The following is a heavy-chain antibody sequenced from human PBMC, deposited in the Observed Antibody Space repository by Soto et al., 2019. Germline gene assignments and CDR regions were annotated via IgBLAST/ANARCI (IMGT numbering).Heavy chain of an antibody. CDR2: IIPMFGTA. D-gene: IGHD6-6*01. J-gene: IGHJ6*02. Sequence: QVQLVQSGAEVKKPGSSVKVSCEASGGTFSSYAISWVRQAPGQGLEWMGGIIPMFGTADYAQRFQGRVTITADESTSPAYMELSSLRSEDTAVYYCARHSSSTNYYYYGMDVWGQGTTVTVSS. CDR3: ARHSSSTNYYYYGMDV. V-gene: IGHV1-69*12. CDR1: GGTFSSYA.